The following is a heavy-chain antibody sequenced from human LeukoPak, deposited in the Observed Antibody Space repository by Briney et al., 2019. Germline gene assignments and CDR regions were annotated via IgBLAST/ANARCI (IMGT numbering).Heavy chain of an antibody. J-gene: IGHJ4*02. CDR2: ISGSGGDI. CDR3: AKAGSGWIQLPYYLDH. V-gene: IGHV3-23*01. CDR1: GFTFSSYA. D-gene: IGHD6-19*01. Sequence: GGSLRLSCAASGFTFSSYAMSWVRQAPGKGLEWVSAISGSGGDIYYADSVKGRFTISRDNSKNTLYVQMNSLRGEDTAVYYCAKAGSGWIQLPYYLDHWGQGTLDTVSS.